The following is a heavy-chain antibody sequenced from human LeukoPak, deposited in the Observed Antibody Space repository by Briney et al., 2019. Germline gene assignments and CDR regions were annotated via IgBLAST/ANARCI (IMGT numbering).Heavy chain of an antibody. CDR3: ARDPIAMVRGVISYYYGMDV. V-gene: IGHV1-18*01. J-gene: IGHJ6*02. Sequence: GASVKVSCKASGFTSTKFGISWVRLAPGQGLEWMGWISAHKHNTNYAQKFQGRVTMTRDTSTSTVYMELSSLRSEDTAVYYCARDPIAMVRGVISYYYGMDVWGQGTTVTVSS. CDR2: ISAHKHNT. D-gene: IGHD3-10*01. CDR1: GFTSTKFG.